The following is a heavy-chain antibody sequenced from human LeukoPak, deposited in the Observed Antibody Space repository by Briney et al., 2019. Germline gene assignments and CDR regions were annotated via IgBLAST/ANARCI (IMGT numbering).Heavy chain of an antibody. CDR1: GFTFSSYA. V-gene: IGHV3-23*01. J-gene: IGHJ4*02. D-gene: IGHD6-19*01. CDR3: AKDRAPPIAVAGSCDY. CDR2: ISGSGGST. Sequence: PGGSLRLSCAASGFTFSSYAMSWVGQAPGKGLEWVSAISGSGGSTYYADSVKGRFTNSRDNSKNTLYLQMNSLRAEDTAVYYCAKDRAPPIAVAGSCDYWGQGTLVTVSS.